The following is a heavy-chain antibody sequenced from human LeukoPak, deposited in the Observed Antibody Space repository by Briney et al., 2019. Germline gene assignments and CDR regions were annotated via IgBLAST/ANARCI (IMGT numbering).Heavy chain of an antibody. CDR1: GGSISSYY. D-gene: IGHD3-16*01. V-gene: IGHV4-59*08. J-gene: IGHJ3*02. CDR2: IYYSGST. CDR3: ARGLGEYAFDI. Sequence: PSETLSLTCTVSGGSISSYYWSWIRQPPGKGLEWIGYIYYSGSTNYNPSFKSRVTISVDTSKNQFSLKLSSVTAADTAVYYCARGLGEYAFDIWGQGTMVTVSS.